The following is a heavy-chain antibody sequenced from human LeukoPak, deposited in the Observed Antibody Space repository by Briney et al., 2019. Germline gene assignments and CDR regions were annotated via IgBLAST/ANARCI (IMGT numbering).Heavy chain of an antibody. Sequence: SETLSLTCTVSGGSISSYYWSWIRQPPGKGLEWIGYIYYSGSTNYNPSLKSRVIISVDTSKNQFSLKLSSVTAADTAVYYCARDRAGYYDSSGYRRYYYYYMDVWGKGTTVTVSS. CDR3: ARDRAGYYDSSGYRRYYYYYMDV. D-gene: IGHD3-22*01. CDR1: GGSISSYY. CDR2: IYYSGST. J-gene: IGHJ6*03. V-gene: IGHV4-59*01.